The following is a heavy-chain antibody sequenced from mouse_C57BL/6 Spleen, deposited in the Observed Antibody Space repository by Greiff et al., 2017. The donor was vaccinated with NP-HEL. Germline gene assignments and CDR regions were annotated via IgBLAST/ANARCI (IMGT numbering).Heavy chain of an antibody. CDR1: GYTFTGYW. V-gene: IGHV1-9*01. J-gene: IGHJ3*01. D-gene: IGHD2-1*01. CDR3: ARVYGNYLWAY. CDR2: ILPGSGST. Sequence: QVQLQQSGAELMKPGASVKLSCKATGYTFTGYWIEWVKQRPGHGLEWIGGILPGSGSTNYTEKFKGKATFTADTSSNTAYMQLSSLTTEDAAIYYYARVYGNYLWAYWGQGTLVTVSA.